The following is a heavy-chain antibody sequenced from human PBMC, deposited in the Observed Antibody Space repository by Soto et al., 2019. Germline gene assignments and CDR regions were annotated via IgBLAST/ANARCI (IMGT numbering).Heavy chain of an antibody. CDR2: INHSGST. CDR3: ATSTRTLGRLFDP. Sequence: SETLSLTCAVYGGSFSGYYWSWIRQPPGKGLEWIGEINHSGSTNYNPSLKSRVTISVDTSKNQFSLNLSSVTAADTAVYYCATSTRTLGRLFDPWGQGALVTVSS. D-gene: IGHD2-2*01. J-gene: IGHJ5*02. V-gene: IGHV4-34*01. CDR1: GGSFSGYY.